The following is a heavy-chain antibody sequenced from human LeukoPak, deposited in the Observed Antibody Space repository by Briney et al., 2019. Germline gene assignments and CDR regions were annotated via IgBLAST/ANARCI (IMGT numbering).Heavy chain of an antibody. V-gene: IGHV3-21*01. CDR1: GFTFSSYS. J-gene: IGHJ3*02. Sequence: GGSLRLSCAASGFTFSSYSMNWVRQAPGKGLEWVSSISSSSSYICYADSVKGRFTISRDNAKNSLYLQMNSLRAEDTAVYYCARTRYSYGYDAFDIWGQGTMVTVSS. CDR3: ARTRYSYGYDAFDI. D-gene: IGHD5-18*01. CDR2: ISSSSSYI.